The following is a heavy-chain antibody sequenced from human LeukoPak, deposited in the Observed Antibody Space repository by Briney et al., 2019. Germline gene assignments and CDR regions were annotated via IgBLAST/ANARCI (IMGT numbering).Heavy chain of an antibody. CDR1: GFTFGDYA. Sequence: PGGSLRLSCAASGFTFGDYAMHWVRQAPGKGLEWVSLISWDGGSTYYADSVKGRFTISRDNSKNSLYLQMNSLRAEDTAVYYCARDPSLGTAMVSYYFDYWGQGTLVAVSS. CDR2: ISWDGGST. D-gene: IGHD5-18*01. CDR3: ARDPSLGTAMVSYYFDY. V-gene: IGHV3-43D*03. J-gene: IGHJ4*02.